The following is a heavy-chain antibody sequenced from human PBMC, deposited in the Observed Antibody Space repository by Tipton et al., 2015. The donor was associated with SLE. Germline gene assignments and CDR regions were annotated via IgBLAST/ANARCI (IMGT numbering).Heavy chain of an antibody. CDR1: EGTFSSSA. V-gene: IGHV1-69*05. J-gene: IGHJ6*03. CDR2: TIPIFGTT. Sequence: QSGAEVKQPGSSVKVSCKASEGTFSSSAIIWVRQAPGQGLEWLGGTIPIFGTTYTAQSVQGRLTIVTDKSSGTAYMELTSLRSEDTAVYYCATNYDVFRGIIPLHSYYYMDVWGTGTTVTVSS. CDR3: ATNYDVFRGIIPLHSYYYMDV. D-gene: IGHD3-10*01.